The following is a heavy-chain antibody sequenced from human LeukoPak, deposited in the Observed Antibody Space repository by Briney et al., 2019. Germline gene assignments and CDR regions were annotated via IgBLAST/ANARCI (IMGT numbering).Heavy chain of an antibody. CDR2: ISWNSGSI. D-gene: IGHD3-10*01. CDR3: AKDLGGSGSWYYFDY. CDR1: GFTFDDYA. J-gene: IGHJ4*02. Sequence: GRSLRLSCAASGFTFDDYAMHWVRQAPGKGPEWVSGISWNSGSIGYADSVKGRFTISRDNAKNSLYLQMNSLRAEDTALYYCAKDLGGSGSWYYFDYWGQGTLVTVSS. V-gene: IGHV3-9*01.